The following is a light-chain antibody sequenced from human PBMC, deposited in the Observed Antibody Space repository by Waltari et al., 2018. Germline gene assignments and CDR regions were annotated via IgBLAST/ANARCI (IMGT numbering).Light chain of an antibody. CDR1: QSISNW. CDR3: QQYNSYSLLT. V-gene: IGKV1-5*03. Sequence: DIQMTQSPSTLSASVGDRVTITCRASQSISNWFAWYQQKQGKAPKLQVYNASTLESWVPSRFSGSGSGTEFTLTISSLQPDDFATYYCQQYNSYSLLTFGGGTKVEIK. CDR2: NAS. J-gene: IGKJ4*01.